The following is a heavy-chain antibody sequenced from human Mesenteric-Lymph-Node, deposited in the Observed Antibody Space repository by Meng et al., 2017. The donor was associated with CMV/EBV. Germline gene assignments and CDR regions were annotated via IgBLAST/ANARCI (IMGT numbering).Heavy chain of an antibody. D-gene: IGHD3-10*01. CDR1: GFTFSSYS. Sequence: GGSLRLSCAASGFTFSSYSMNWVRQAPGKGLEWVSSISSSSSYIYYADSVKGRFTISRDNAKNSLYLQMNSLRAEDTAVYYCARDNGLLWFGELLGREYDYWGQGTLVTVSS. V-gene: IGHV3-21*01. CDR2: ISSSSSYI. J-gene: IGHJ4*02. CDR3: ARDNGLLWFGELLGREYDY.